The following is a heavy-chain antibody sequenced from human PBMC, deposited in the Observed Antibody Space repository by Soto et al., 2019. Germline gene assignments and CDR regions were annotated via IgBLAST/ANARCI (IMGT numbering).Heavy chain of an antibody. CDR1: GFTFNIYA. CDR2: MARDGFST. Sequence: EVQLLESGGGLVQPGGSLRLSCVASGFTFNIYAMTWVRQAPGKGREWVASMARDGFSTYYAESVEGRFTISRDNSKNALYLEMNSLRVADTAVFYCAKGGWRDSDHMDVWGRGTTVTVSS. CDR3: AKGGWRDSDHMDV. V-gene: IGHV3-23*01. D-gene: IGHD1-26*01. J-gene: IGHJ6*04.